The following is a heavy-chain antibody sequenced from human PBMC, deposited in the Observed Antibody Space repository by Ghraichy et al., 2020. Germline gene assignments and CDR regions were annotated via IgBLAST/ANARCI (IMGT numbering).Heavy chain of an antibody. Sequence: GGSLRLSCAASGFTFNNFAMTWVRQAPGKGLEWVSAIIGTGGSTSYADSVKGRFTISRDNSKNTLSLQMNSLRAEDTAVYYCAKVHDSGYEWFMDVWGQGTLVPVS. V-gene: IGHV3-23*01. CDR1: GFTFNNFA. CDR3: AKVHDSGYEWFMDV. CDR2: IIGTGGST. J-gene: IGHJ1*01. D-gene: IGHD5-12*01.